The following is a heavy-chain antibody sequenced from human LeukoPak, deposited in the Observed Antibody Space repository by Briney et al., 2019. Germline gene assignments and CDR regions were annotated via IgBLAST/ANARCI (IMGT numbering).Heavy chain of an antibody. Sequence: PSETLSLTCTVSGGSISSYYWSWIRQPQGKGLEWIGYIYYSGSTNYNPSLKSRVTISVDTSKNQFSLKLSSVTAADTAVYYCARGYSSGWFDYWGQGTLVTVSS. CDR1: GGSISSYY. V-gene: IGHV4-59*01. CDR2: IYYSGST. J-gene: IGHJ4*02. D-gene: IGHD6-19*01. CDR3: ARGYSSGWFDY.